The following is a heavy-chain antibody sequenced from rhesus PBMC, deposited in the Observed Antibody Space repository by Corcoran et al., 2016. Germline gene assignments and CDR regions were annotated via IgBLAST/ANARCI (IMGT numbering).Heavy chain of an antibody. CDR1: GFSFTNYW. V-gene: IGHV3-16*01. Sequence: EVHLVASGGGLVQPGGSLRLSCAASGFSFTNYWMIWVRQAPGKGLDWIGRMKNKADGGTAAYAESVKGRFTISRDDSKNTLYLQMNSLKTEDTAVYYCTRGPTYTWNDVALDSWGQGVVVTVSS. J-gene: IGHJ6*01. CDR3: TRGPTYTWNDVALDS. D-gene: IGHD1-14*01. CDR2: MKNKADGGTA.